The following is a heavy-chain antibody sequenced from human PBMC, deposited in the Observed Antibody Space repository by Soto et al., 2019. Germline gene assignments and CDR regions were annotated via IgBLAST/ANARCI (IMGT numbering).Heavy chain of an antibody. CDR1: GFTFSSYS. V-gene: IGHV3-48*02. D-gene: IGHD6-13*01. Sequence: EVQLVESGGGLVQPGGSLRLSCAASGFTFSSYSMNWVPQAPGKGLEWVSYISSSSSTIYYADSVKGRFTISRDNAKNSLYLQMNSLRDEDTAVYYCARERSSSWYLYYFDYWGQGTLVTVSS. CDR2: ISSSSSTI. J-gene: IGHJ4*02. CDR3: ARERSSSWYLYYFDY.